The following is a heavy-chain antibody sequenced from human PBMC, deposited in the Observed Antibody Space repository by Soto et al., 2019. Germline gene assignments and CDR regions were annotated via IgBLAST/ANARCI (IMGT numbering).Heavy chain of an antibody. CDR3: ARGYHYYDSSGYYGV. J-gene: IGHJ4*02. Sequence: QVQLQQWGAGLLKPSETLSLTCAVYGGSFSGYYWSWIRQPPGKGLEWIGEINHSGSTNYNPSLKSRVTIXXDXSMXQFSLKLSSVTAADTAVYYCARGYHYYDSSGYYGVWGQGTLVTVSS. D-gene: IGHD3-22*01. V-gene: IGHV4-34*01. CDR1: GGSFSGYY. CDR2: INHSGST.